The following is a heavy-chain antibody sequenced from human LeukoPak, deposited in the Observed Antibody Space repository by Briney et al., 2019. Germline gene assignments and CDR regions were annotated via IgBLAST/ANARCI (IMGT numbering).Heavy chain of an antibody. D-gene: IGHD3-3*01. J-gene: IGHJ4*02. CDR3: ARQRYYDFWSAPLLPASAFDY. Sequence: SETLSLTCTVSGGSISSSSYYWGWIRQPPGKGLEWIGSIYYSGSTYYNPSLKSRVTISVDTSKNQFSLKLSSVTAADTAVYYCARQRYYDFWSAPLLPASAFDYWGQGTLVTVSS. CDR2: IYYSGST. CDR1: GGSISSSSYY. V-gene: IGHV4-39*01.